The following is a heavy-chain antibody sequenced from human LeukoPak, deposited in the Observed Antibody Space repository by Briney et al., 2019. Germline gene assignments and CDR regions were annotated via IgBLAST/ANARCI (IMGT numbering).Heavy chain of an antibody. CDR1: GYSISSGYY. CDR3: ARIGVVTTFDY. CDR2: IYHSGST. Sequence: SETLSLTCAVSGYSISSGYYWGWIRRPPGKGLEWIGSIYHSGSTYYNPSLKSRVTISVDTSKNQFSLKLSSVTAADTAVYYCARIGVVTTFDYWGQGTLVTVSS. J-gene: IGHJ4*02. V-gene: IGHV4-38-2*01. D-gene: IGHD2-21*02.